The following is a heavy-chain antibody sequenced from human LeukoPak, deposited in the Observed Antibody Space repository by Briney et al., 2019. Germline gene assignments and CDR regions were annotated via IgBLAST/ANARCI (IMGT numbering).Heavy chain of an antibody. J-gene: IGHJ4*02. Sequence: GGSLRLSCAASGFTLYNHAMHWVRQAPGKGLEWLSVISEDGGTTSYADSVKGRFTISRDNSKNSLYLQMNNLRTEDTALYYCAKAAGFWGQGALVTVSS. D-gene: IGHD6-25*01. CDR1: GFTLYNHA. V-gene: IGHV3-43*02. CDR3: AKAAGF. CDR2: ISEDGGTT.